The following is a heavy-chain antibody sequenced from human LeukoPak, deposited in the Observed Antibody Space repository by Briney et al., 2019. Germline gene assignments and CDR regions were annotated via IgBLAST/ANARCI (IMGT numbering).Heavy chain of an antibody. CDR2: IIPNSGGT. D-gene: IGHD3-10*01. J-gene: IGHJ5*02. CDR1: GYTFTGYY. CDR3: ARGRGAQYTSGSYQSKNWFDP. V-gene: IGHV1-2*02. Sequence: ASVKVSCKASGYTFTGYYMHWVRQAPGQGLEWMGWIIPNSGGTNYAQKFQGRVTMTRDTSITTVYMDLRRLRSDDTAVYYCARGRGAQYTSGSYQSKNWFDPWGQGTLVTVSS.